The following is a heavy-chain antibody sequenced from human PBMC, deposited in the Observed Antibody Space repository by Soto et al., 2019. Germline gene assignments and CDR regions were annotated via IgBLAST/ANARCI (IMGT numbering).Heavy chain of an antibody. D-gene: IGHD3-16*02. Sequence: EVQLLESGGGLVQPGGSLTLSCATSGFTFSSYAMVWVRQAAEKGLEWVASISNNGDTAYYADSVKGRFTISRGNSENTLYLQMNGLRADDTALYFCAKSRVFIGAIVTLLDSWRQGTQGTVSS. V-gene: IGHV3-23*01. CDR3: AKSRVFIGAIVTLLDS. J-gene: IGHJ4*02. CDR2: ISNNGDTA. CDR1: GFTFSSYA.